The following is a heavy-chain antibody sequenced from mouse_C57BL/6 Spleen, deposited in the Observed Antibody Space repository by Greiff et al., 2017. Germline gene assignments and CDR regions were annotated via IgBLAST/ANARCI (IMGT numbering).Heavy chain of an antibody. CDR3: ARCGNYLYYAMDY. J-gene: IGHJ4*01. CDR2: IYPGDGDT. V-gene: IGHV1-82*01. D-gene: IGHD2-1*01. Sequence: VQLQQSGPELVKPGASVKISCKASGYAFSSSWMNWVKQRPGKGLEWIGRIYPGDGDTNYNGKFKGKATLTADKSSSTAYMQLSSLTSEDSAVYFCARCGNYLYYAMDYWGQGTSVTVSS. CDR1: GYAFSSSW.